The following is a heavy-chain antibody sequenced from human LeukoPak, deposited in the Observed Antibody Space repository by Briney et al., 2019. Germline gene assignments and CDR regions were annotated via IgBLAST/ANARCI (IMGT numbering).Heavy chain of an antibody. Sequence: ASVKVSCKASGGTFSSYAISWVRQAPGQGLEWMGGIIPIFGTANYAQKFQGRVTITRDTSASTAYMELSSLRSEDTAVYYCASSRGPGYSGYPIGYWGQGTLVTVSS. D-gene: IGHD5-12*01. CDR2: IIPIFGTA. J-gene: IGHJ4*02. CDR3: ASSRGPGYSGYPIGY. V-gene: IGHV1-69*05. CDR1: GGTFSSYA.